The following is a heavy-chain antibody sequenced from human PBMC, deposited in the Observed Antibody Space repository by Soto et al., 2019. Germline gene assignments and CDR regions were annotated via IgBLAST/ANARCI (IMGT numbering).Heavy chain of an antibody. CDR1: GFTFRRSS. V-gene: IGHV3-48*02. D-gene: IGHD6-19*01. CDR2: IGGRVSTK. Sequence: LRLCSSASGFTFRRSSLLWVRHAPGKGLEWISYIGGRVSTKNNAAFERGLSTSSEDNANKSLYLQRTVLRDEDTAVYCCVRDRAQFYYGMDVWGQGATVTVSS. CDR3: VRDRAQFYYGMDV. J-gene: IGHJ6*02.